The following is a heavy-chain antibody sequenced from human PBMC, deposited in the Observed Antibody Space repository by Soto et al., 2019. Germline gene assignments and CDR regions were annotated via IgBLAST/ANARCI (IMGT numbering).Heavy chain of an antibody. CDR1: GCSISIYY. J-gene: IGHJ5*02. CDR3: ARAGGGVGFLVWFDP. Sequence: PSETLSLTCTVSGCSISIYYWSWIRQPPGKGLEWIGYIYYSGSTNYNPSLKSRVTISVDTSKNQFSLKLSSVTAADTAVYYCARAGGGVGFLVWFDPWGQGTLVTVSS. V-gene: IGHV4-59*12. CDR2: IYYSGST. D-gene: IGHD2-8*02.